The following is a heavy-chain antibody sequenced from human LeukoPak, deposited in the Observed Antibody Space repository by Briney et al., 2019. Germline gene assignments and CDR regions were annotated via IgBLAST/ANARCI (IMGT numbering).Heavy chain of an antibody. CDR1: GYTFTAYY. V-gene: IGHV1-2*02. CDR2: INPNSGGT. Sequence: ASVKVSCKASGYTFTAYYMYWVRQAPGQGLEWIGWINPNSGGTNYAQKFQGRVTMTRDTSISTAYMELSRLRSDDTAVYYCASAEGGSGYSYGLYDYWGQGTLVTVSS. CDR3: ASAEGGSGYSYGLYDY. J-gene: IGHJ4*02. D-gene: IGHD5-18*01.